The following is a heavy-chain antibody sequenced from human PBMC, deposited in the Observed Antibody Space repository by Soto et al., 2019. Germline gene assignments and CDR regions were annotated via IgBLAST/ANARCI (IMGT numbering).Heavy chain of an antibody. CDR3: AKDRYSSGLFDY. Sequence: GGSLRLSCAASGFTFSNYGMHWVRQAPGKGLEWVAIISYDGSNKYYADSVKGRFTISRDNSKNTLYLQMNSLRAEDTAIYYCAKDRYSSGLFDYWGQGTLVTVSS. V-gene: IGHV3-30*18. CDR2: ISYDGSNK. CDR1: GFTFSNYG. D-gene: IGHD6-19*01. J-gene: IGHJ4*02.